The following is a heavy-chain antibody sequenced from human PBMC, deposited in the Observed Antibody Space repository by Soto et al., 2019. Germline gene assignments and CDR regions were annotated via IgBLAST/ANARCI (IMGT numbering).Heavy chain of an antibody. Sequence: QVQLVESGGGVVQPGRSLRLSCAASGFDFSKYGMHWVRQAPGKGLEWVAVVGYVGDDKYYADSVKGRFTISRDNSKNTLYLKMSSLRAEDTAFYYCARDLPYPPEPFDSWGQGTQVTVSS. J-gene: IGHJ4*02. CDR3: ARDLPYPPEPFDS. V-gene: IGHV3-33*01. CDR2: VGYVGDDK. CDR1: GFDFSKYG.